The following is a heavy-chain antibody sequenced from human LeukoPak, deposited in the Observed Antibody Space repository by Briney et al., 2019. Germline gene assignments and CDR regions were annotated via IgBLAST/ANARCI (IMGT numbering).Heavy chain of an antibody. Sequence: SETLSLTCAVYGGSFSGYYWSWIRQPPGKGLEWIGEINHSGSTNYNPSLKSRVTISVDTSKNQFSLKLSSVTAADTAVYYCARLRDSSGYPQRYYFDYWGQGTLVTVSS. D-gene: IGHD3-22*01. CDR3: ARLRDSSGYPQRYYFDY. CDR1: GGSFSGYY. V-gene: IGHV4-34*01. CDR2: INHSGST. J-gene: IGHJ4*02.